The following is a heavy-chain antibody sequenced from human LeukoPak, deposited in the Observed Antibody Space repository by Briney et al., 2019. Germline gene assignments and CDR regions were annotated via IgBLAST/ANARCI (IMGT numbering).Heavy chain of an antibody. CDR3: AKEISSWSFVDY. V-gene: IGHV3-21*01. D-gene: IGHD6-13*01. J-gene: IGHJ4*02. Sequence: GGSLRLSCAASGFTFSSYEMNWVRQAPGKGLEWVSSISTSSGYIYYADSVKGRFTISRDNSKNTLYLQMNSLRAEDTAVYYCAKEISSWSFVDYWGQGTLVTVSS. CDR1: GFTFSSYE. CDR2: ISTSSGYI.